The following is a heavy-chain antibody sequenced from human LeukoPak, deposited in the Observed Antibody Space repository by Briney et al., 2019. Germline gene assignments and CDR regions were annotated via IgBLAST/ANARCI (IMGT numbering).Heavy chain of an antibody. J-gene: IGHJ4*02. Sequence: ASVKVSCKASGGTLRRHTITWVRQAPGQELEWVGRIIPMMGIANYAQKFQGRVTITADTSTDTAYMDLISLRSEDTAVYYCASRSHKTIVGADTREVGDYWGQGTLVTVSS. CDR3: ASRSHKTIVGADTREVGDY. V-gene: IGHV1-69*02. CDR2: IIPMMGIA. D-gene: IGHD6-19*01. CDR1: GGTLRRHT.